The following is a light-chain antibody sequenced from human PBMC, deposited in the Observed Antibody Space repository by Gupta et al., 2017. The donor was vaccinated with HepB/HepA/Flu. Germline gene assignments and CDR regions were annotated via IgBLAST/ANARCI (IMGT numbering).Light chain of an antibody. CDR1: QSVSYIWNNKNY. V-gene: IGKV4-1*01. Sequence: DSVMTQSPDPRTVGLGERATINCKCSQSVSYIWNNKNYLEWYQQKRGQPPKLLIYWASTRESAVPDRFSGSGSGTYFTLTISSLQAEDVAVYYCHQDDSTPWTFGQGTKVEIK. CDR2: WAS. CDR3: HQDDSTPWT. J-gene: IGKJ2*01.